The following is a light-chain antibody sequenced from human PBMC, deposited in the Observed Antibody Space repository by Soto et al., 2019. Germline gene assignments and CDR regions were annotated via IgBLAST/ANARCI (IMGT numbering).Light chain of an antibody. CDR3: CSYVGGYSYV. V-gene: IGLV2-11*01. Sequence: LTQPRSVSGSPGQSVTVSCLRTSSDVGDYNSVSWYQQHPGKAPKLMIYDVSKRPSGVPDRFSGSKSGNTASLTISGLQAEDEADYYCCSYVGGYSYVFGIGTKVTVL. CDR1: SSDVGDYNS. J-gene: IGLJ1*01. CDR2: DVS.